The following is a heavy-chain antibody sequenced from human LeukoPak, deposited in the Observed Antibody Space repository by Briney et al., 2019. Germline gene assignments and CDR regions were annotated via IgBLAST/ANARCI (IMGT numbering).Heavy chain of an antibody. CDR2: INHSGST. D-gene: IGHD3-3*01. V-gene: IGHV4-34*01. CDR1: GGSFSGSS. Sequence: SETLSLTCAVYGGSFSGSSWNWIRQPPGKGLEWIGEINHSGSTNYNPSLKSRVTISVDTSKNQFSLKLSSVTAADTAVYYCARDQGDFWSGYYHENNWFDPWGQGTLVTVSS. CDR3: ARDQGDFWSGYYHENNWFDP. J-gene: IGHJ5*02.